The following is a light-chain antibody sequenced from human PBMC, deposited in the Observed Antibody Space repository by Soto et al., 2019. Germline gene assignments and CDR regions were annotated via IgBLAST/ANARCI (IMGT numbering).Light chain of an antibody. CDR3: QQYDNLPPYT. CDR1: QDISNY. V-gene: IGKV1-33*01. Sequence: DIQMTQSPSSLSASVGDRVTITCQARQDISNYLNWYQQKPGKAPKLLIYDASNLETGVPSRFSGSGSGTDFPFTISILQPEDIATYYCQQYDNLPPYTFGQGTKLEIK. J-gene: IGKJ2*01. CDR2: DAS.